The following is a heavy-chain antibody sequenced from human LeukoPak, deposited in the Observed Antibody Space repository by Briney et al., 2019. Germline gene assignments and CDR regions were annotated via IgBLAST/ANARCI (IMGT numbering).Heavy chain of an antibody. V-gene: IGHV3-23*01. CDR3: AKYVSAKGPPYALDV. Sequence: PGGSLRLSCAASGFTFSSYAMQWVRQAPGKGLEWVSGISAGGGSTWYADSVKGRFTISRDNSENTLYLQMNSLRAEDTAVYYCAKYVSAKGPPYALDVWGQGTTVTVSS. J-gene: IGHJ6*02. D-gene: IGHD2/OR15-2a*01. CDR2: ISAGGGST. CDR1: GFTFSSYA.